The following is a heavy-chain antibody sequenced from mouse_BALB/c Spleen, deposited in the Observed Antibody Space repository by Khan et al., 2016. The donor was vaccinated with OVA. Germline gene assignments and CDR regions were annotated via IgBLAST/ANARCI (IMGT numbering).Heavy chain of an antibody. V-gene: IGHV1-7*01. J-gene: IGHJ2*01. Sequence: QVQLQQSGAELAKPGASVKMSCKASGYTFVNYWILWVRQRPGQGLEWIGYINPSIAYTENNQNFKDKATLNADQSSSTAYMQLNSLTSECAAVYYCARRGLRWDVDYWGQGTTLTVSS. CDR3: ARRGLRWDVDY. D-gene: IGHD1-1*01. CDR1: GYTFVNYW. CDR2: INPSIAYT.